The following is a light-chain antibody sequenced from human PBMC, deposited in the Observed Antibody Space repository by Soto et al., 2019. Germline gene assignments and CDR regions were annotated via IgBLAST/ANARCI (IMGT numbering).Light chain of an antibody. Sequence: DIQMTQSPSSLSASVGDRVTITCXASQGIRDDLGWYQQKPGKAPKLLIYDASALPRGVPSRFSGSGSGTKFTLTIASLQPDDFATYYCQQYETFSGTFGPGTKVDIK. J-gene: IGKJ1*01. CDR1: QGIRDD. CDR3: QQYETFSGT. CDR2: DAS. V-gene: IGKV1-17*01.